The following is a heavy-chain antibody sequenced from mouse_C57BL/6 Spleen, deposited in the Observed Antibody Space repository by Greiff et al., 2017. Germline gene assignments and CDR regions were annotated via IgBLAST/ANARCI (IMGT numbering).Heavy chain of an antibody. CDR1: GYTFTDYN. J-gene: IGHJ2*01. D-gene: IGHD2-4*01. CDR3: ATMITTSYFDY. V-gene: IGHV1-22*01. Sequence: VQLQQSGPELVKPGASVKMSCKASGYTFTDYNMHWVKQSHGKSLEWIGYINPNNGGTSYNQKFKGKATLTVNKSSSTAYMELRSLTSEDSAVYYCATMITTSYFDYWGQGTTLTVSS. CDR2: INPNNGGT.